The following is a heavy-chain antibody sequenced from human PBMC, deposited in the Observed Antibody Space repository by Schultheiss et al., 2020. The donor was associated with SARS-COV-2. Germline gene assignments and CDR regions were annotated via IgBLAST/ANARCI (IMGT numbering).Heavy chain of an antibody. CDR2: ISAYNGNT. CDR1: GYTFTSYG. Sequence: GESLKISCKASGYTFTSYGISWVRQAPGQGLEWMGWISAYNGNTNYAQKLQGRVTMTEETSTDTAYIELSSLRSEDTAVYYCARGPIGAAGNWDFDYWGQGTLVTGSS. J-gene: IGHJ4*02. D-gene: IGHD6-13*01. V-gene: IGHV1-18*01. CDR3: ARGPIGAAGNWDFDY.